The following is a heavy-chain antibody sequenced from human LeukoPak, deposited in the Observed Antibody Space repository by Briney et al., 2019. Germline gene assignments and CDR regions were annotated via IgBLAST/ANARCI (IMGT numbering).Heavy chain of an antibody. Sequence: SETLSLTCGVYGGSFSGYHWTWIRLCPGKGLEWIGDINHSGSTHYNPSLKSRVTISVDTSNNQFSLKLHSVTAADTAVYYCARGFPSSSRWFDPWGQGTLVTVSS. CDR2: INHSGST. V-gene: IGHV4-34*01. CDR3: ARGFPSSSRWFDP. J-gene: IGHJ5*02. CDR1: GGSFSGYH. D-gene: IGHD6-6*01.